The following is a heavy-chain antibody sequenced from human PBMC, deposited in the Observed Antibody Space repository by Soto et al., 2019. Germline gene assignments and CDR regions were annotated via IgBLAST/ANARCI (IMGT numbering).Heavy chain of an antibody. CDR1: GYTLTNYA. CDR3: ARDCTGGSCFCIY. J-gene: IGHJ4*02. V-gene: IGHV1-18*01. D-gene: IGHD2-15*01. CDR2: INTYNGNS. Sequence: ASVKVSCKASGYTLTNYAISWVRQAPGQRTEWMGWINTYNGNSNYAQKFQGRVTMTTDTSTNTAYMELRSFTSDDTAVYYCARDCTGGSCFCIYWGQGTLVTVSS.